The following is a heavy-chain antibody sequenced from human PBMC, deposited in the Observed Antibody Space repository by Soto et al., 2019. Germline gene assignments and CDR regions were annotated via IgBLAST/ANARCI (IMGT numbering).Heavy chain of an antibody. CDR2: IYYSGST. J-gene: IGHJ6*02. CDR1: GGSVSSGSYY. Sequence: SETLSLTCTVSGGSVSSGSYYWSWIRQPPGKGLEWIGYIYYSGSTNYNPSLKSRVTISVDTSKNQFSLKLSPVTAADTAVYYCAREVAVTPLRYYYGMDVWGQGTTVTVSS. V-gene: IGHV4-61*01. CDR3: AREVAVTPLRYYYGMDV. D-gene: IGHD2-15*01.